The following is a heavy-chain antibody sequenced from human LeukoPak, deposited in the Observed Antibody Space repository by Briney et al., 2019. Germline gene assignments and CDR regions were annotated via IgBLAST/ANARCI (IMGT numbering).Heavy chain of an antibody. Sequence: GGSLRLSCAASGFTFSNYGMHWVRQAPGKGLEWVTFIQYDGSNKYYADSVKGRFTISRDNSKNTLYLQMHSLRAEDTAVYYCAKGSPVKRFGELSLRSGSAEEDFDYWGQGTLVSVSS. J-gene: IGHJ4*02. CDR3: AKGSPVKRFGELSLRSGSAEEDFDY. D-gene: IGHD3-10*01. CDR2: IQYDGSNK. CDR1: GFTFSNYG. V-gene: IGHV3-30*02.